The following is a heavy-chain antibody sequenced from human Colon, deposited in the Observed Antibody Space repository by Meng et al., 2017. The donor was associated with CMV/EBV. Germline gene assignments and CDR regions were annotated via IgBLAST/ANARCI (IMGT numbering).Heavy chain of an antibody. D-gene: IGHD2-2*02. J-gene: IGHJ4*02. V-gene: IGHV3-30*02. Sequence: GESLKISCAASGFTFNTYGIHWVRQAPGKGLEWVAFIRYDGATQYYADSVRGRFAISRDNSENTLYLQVNSLRAEDSAVYYCAKGHYSHCSGPSCYTPIANWGQGTMVTVSS. CDR3: AKGHYSHCSGPSCYTPIAN. CDR2: IRYDGATQ. CDR1: GFTFNTYG.